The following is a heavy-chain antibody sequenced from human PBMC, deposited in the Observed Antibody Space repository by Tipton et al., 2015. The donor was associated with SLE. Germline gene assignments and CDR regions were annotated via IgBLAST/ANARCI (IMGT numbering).Heavy chain of an antibody. CDR1: GFTFSSYG. J-gene: IGHJ1*01. Sequence: RSLRLSCAASGFTFSSYGMHWVRQAPGKGLEWVAVISYDGSNKYYADSVKGRFTISRDNSKNTLYLQMNSLRAEDTAVYYCAKDLTYSSGHDGYFQHWGQGTLVTVSS. CDR3: AKDLTYSSGHDGYFQH. D-gene: IGHD6-19*01. V-gene: IGHV3-30*18. CDR2: ISYDGSNK.